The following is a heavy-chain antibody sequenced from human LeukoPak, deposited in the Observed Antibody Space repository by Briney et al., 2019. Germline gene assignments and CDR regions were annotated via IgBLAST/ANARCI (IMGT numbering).Heavy chain of an antibody. Sequence: GSLRLSCAASGFTFSSCWMSWVRQAPGKGLEGVANIREDGSEKNYVDSVKGRFTISRDNAENSLYLQMNSLRAEDTAVYYCARSCDWTFDYWGQGTLVTVSS. CDR2: IREDGSEK. V-gene: IGHV3-7*05. J-gene: IGHJ4*02. CDR1: GFTFSSCW. D-gene: IGHD1-1*01. CDR3: ARSCDWTFDY.